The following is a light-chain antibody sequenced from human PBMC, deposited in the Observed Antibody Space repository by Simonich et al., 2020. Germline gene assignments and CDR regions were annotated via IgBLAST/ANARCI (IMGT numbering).Light chain of an antibody. J-gene: IGKJ1*01. CDR1: QGISSY. CDR3: QQSYSTLWT. V-gene: IGKV1-8*01. CDR2: AAS. Sequence: AIRMTQSPSSLSASTGDRVTITCRASQGISSYLAWYQQKPGKAPKLLIYAASTLQSGVPSRFSGSGSGTDFTLTISSLQPDDFATYYCQQSYSTLWTFGQGTKVEIK.